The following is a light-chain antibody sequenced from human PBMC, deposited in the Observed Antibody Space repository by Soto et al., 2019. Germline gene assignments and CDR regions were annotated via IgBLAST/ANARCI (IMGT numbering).Light chain of an antibody. V-gene: IGLV2-14*01. CDR2: EVT. Sequence: QSALTQPASVSGSPGQSITISCTGTSSDIGSYDYVSWYQQHPGKAPNLIIYEVTDRPSGVSNRFSGSKSGTSATLVITGLQTGDEADYYCGTWDDSLVSYVFGAGTKVTVL. J-gene: IGLJ1*01. CDR1: SSDIGSYDY. CDR3: GTWDDSLVSYV.